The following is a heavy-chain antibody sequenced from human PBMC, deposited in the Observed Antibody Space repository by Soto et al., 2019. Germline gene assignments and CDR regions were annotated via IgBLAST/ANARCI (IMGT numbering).Heavy chain of an antibody. CDR2: IYYSGGT. CDR3: AREGSGSYRYYFDY. D-gene: IGHD1-26*01. J-gene: IGHJ4*02. Sequence: SETLPLTCTVSGGSISSYYWIWIRQPPGKGLEWIGYIYYSGGTNYNPSLKSRVTISVDTSKNQFSLKLSSVTAADTAVYYCAREGSGSYRYYFDYWGQGTLVTVSS. V-gene: IGHV4-59*01. CDR1: GGSISSYY.